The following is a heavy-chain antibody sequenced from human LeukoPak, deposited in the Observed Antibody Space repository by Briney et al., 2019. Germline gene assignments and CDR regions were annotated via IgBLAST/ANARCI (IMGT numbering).Heavy chain of an antibody. D-gene: IGHD2-15*01. Sequence: GESLKISCKGSGYSFTSYWIGWVRQMPGKGLEWMGIIYPGDSDTRYSPSFQGQVTISADKSISTAYLQWSSLKASDTAMYYCARHTPSYKYCSGGSCLMDVWGKGTTVTVSS. CDR1: GYSFTSYW. J-gene: IGHJ6*03. CDR3: ARHTPSYKYCSGGSCLMDV. CDR2: IYPGDSDT. V-gene: IGHV5-51*01.